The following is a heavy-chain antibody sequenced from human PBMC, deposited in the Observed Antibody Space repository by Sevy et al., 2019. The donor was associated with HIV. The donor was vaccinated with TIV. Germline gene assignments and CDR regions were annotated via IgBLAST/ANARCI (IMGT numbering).Heavy chain of an antibody. CDR3: AKDIVAVVGDAFDI. D-gene: IGHD2-15*01. J-gene: IGHJ3*02. CDR2: ISGSDGAT. Sequence: GGSLRLSCAASGFSFISYAMSWVRQAPGKGLEWVSAISGSDGATYYADSVKGRFSISRDNSKNTLYLQMDSLRAEDTAVYYCAKDIVAVVGDAFDIWGQGTMVTVSS. CDR1: GFSFISYA. V-gene: IGHV3-23*01.